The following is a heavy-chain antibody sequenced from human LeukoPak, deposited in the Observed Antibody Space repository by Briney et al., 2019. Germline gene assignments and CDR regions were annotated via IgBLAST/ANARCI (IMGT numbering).Heavy chain of an antibody. Sequence: SETLSLTCTVSGDSISSYYWSWIRQPAGKGLEWIGRIYPTESTNYNPSLKSRVTMSVDTSKNQFSLKLSSVTAADTAVYYCARDLEWGGEFDYFDYWGQGTLVTVSS. D-gene: IGHD3-16*01. CDR2: IYPTEST. CDR1: GDSISSYY. CDR3: ARDLEWGGEFDYFDY. V-gene: IGHV4-4*07. J-gene: IGHJ4*02.